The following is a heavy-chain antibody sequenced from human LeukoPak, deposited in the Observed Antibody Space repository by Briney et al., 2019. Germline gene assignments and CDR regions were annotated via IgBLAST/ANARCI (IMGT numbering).Heavy chain of an antibody. V-gene: IGHV3-7*03. J-gene: IGHJ4*02. CDR1: GFTFSSYS. CDR3: AKNEREWLPFKTY. CDR2: MNEYGSEI. Sequence: PGGSLRLSCAASGFTFSSYSMNWARQAPGKGLEWVAKMNEYGSEIFYVDSVKGRFTISRDNSKNTLYLQMNSLRAEDTAVYYCAKNEREWLPFKTYWGQGTLVTVSS. D-gene: IGHD3-3*01.